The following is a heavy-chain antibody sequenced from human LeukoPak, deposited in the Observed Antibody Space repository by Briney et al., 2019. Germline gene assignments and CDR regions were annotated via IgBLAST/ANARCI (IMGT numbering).Heavy chain of an antibody. J-gene: IGHJ4*02. CDR3: AKLLLWFGDHY. CDR2: ISGSGGST. V-gene: IGHV3-23*01. CDR1: GFTFSNYW. Sequence: PGGSLRLSCAASGFTFSNYWMSWVRQAPGKGLEWVSAISGSGGSTYYADSVKGRFTISRDNSKNTLYLQMNSLRAEDTAVYYCAKLLLWFGDHYWGQGTLVTVSS. D-gene: IGHD3-10*01.